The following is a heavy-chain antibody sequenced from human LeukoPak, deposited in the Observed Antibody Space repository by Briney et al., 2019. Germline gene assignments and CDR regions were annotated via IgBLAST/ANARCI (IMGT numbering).Heavy chain of an antibody. J-gene: IGHJ5*02. CDR2: IYYSGST. CDR3: ARDPRQGSFFTSDLAGFDP. D-gene: IGHD3-3*02. V-gene: IGHV4-39*02. CDR1: GGSISSSSYY. Sequence: SETLSLTCTVSGGSISSSSYYWGWIRQPPGKGLEWIGSIYYSGSTYYNPSLKSRVTISVDTSKNQFSLKLSSVTAADTAVYYCARDPRQGSFFTSDLAGFDPWGQGTLVTVSS.